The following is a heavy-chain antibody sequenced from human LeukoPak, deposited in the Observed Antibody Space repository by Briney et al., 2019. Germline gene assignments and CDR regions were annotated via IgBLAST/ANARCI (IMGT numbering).Heavy chain of an antibody. Sequence: ASVKASCEASGYTFTSYGISWVRQAPGQGLEWMGWISAYNGNTNYAQKLQGRVTMTTDTSTSTAYMELRSLRSDDTAVYYCARDWGYYDILTGYYKGDAFDIWGQGTMVTVSS. V-gene: IGHV1-18*01. CDR2: ISAYNGNT. CDR1: GYTFTSYG. J-gene: IGHJ3*02. CDR3: ARDWGYYDILTGYYKGDAFDI. D-gene: IGHD3-9*01.